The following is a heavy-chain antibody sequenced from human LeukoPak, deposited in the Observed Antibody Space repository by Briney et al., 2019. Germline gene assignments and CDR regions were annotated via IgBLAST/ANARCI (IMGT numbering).Heavy chain of an antibody. CDR3: ATATYYDILTGYSGDAFDI. Sequence: GGSLRLSCAASGFTFSSYGMHWVRQAPGKGLEWVAVISSEGSNKYYADSVKGRFTISRDNSKNTLYLQMNSLRAEDTAVYYCATATYYDILTGYSGDAFDIWGQGTMVTVSS. V-gene: IGHV3-30*03. CDR2: ISSEGSNK. CDR1: GFTFSSYG. J-gene: IGHJ3*02. D-gene: IGHD3-9*01.